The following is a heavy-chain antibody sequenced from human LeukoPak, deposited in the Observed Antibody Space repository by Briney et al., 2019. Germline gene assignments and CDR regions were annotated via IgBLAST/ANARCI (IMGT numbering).Heavy chain of an antibody. V-gene: IGHV1-46*01. D-gene: IGHD1-26*01. CDR1: GYTFTGYY. CDR2: INPSGGST. J-gene: IGHJ5*02. Sequence: GASVKVSCKASGYTFTGYYIHWVRQAPGQGLEWMGIINPSGGSTSYAQKFQGRVTMTRDTSTSTVYMELSSLRFEDTAVYYCARDSSTVGAISAWFDPWGQGTLVTVSS. CDR3: ARDSSTVGAISAWFDP.